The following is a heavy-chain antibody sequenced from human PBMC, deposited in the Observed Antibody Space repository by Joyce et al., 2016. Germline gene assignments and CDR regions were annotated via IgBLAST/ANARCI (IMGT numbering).Heavy chain of an antibody. D-gene: IGHD3-22*01. CDR3: ARSPKTYYYDTTGYHFFDH. V-gene: IGHV1-18*01. Sequence: QVQLEQSGTEVKKPGASMRVSCKASGYTFTNYDISWVRQAPGQGLEWMAWISAYTDNSNFAPKFHDRVTMTTDTSTNTAYMDLRGLTSDDTAMYYCARSPKTYYYDTTGYHFFDHWGQGTLVTVSS. CDR2: ISAYTDNS. CDR1: GYTFTNYD. J-gene: IGHJ4*02.